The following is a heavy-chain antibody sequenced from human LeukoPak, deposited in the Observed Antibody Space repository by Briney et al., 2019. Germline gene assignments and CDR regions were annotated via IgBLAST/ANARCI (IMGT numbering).Heavy chain of an antibody. CDR3: ARDLLPFTMIVVAPPV. V-gene: IGHV3-66*01. Sequence: QPGGSLKLSCAASGFTVSSNYMSWVRQAPGKGLEWVSVIYSGGSTYYADPVKGRFTISRDNSKNTLYLQMNSLRAEDTAVYYCARDLLPFTMIVVAPPVWGQGTLVTVSS. CDR2: IYSGGST. J-gene: IGHJ4*02. CDR1: GFTVSSNY. D-gene: IGHD3-22*01.